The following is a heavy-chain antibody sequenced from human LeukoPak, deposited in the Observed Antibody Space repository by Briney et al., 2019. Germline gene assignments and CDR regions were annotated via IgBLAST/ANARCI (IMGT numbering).Heavy chain of an antibody. CDR2: ISAYNGNT. CDR3: ARTPPYISGDPSNFDY. Sequence: VASVKVSCKASGYTFTSYGISWVRQAPGQGLEWMGWISAYNGNTNYAQKIQGRVTMTTDTSTSTAYMELRSLRSDDTAVYYCARTPPYISGDPSNFDYWGQGTLVTVSS. D-gene: IGHD4-17*01. CDR1: GYTFTSYG. J-gene: IGHJ4*02. V-gene: IGHV1-18*04.